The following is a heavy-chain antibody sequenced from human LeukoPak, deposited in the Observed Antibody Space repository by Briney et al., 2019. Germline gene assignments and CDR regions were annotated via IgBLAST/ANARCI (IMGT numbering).Heavy chain of an antibody. CDR2: IWYDGSNK. Sequence: GGSLRLSCAASGFSFSNYAMDWVRQAPGKGLEWVGVIWYDGSNKYYADSVKGQFTISRDNSKNTLYLQMNSLRAEDTAVYYCAREYSSGWSFDYWGQGTLVTVSS. CDR3: AREYSSGWSFDY. V-gene: IGHV3-33*01. J-gene: IGHJ4*02. D-gene: IGHD6-19*01. CDR1: GFSFSNYA.